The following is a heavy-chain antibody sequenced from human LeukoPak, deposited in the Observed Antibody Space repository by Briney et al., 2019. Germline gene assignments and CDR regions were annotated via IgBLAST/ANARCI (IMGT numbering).Heavy chain of an antibody. D-gene: IGHD6-13*01. Sequence: GGSLKLSCAASGFTFSGSAMHWVRQASGKGLEWVGRIRSKANSYATAYAASVKGRFTISRDDPKNTAYLQMNSLKTEDTAVYYCTSSWIRSWYLSYWGQGTLVTVSS. J-gene: IGHJ4*02. V-gene: IGHV3-73*01. CDR1: GFTFSGSA. CDR3: TSSWIRSWYLSY. CDR2: IRSKANSYAT.